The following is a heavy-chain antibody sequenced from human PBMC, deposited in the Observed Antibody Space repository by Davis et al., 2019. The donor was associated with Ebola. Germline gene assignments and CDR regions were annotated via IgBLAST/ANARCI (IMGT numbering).Heavy chain of an antibody. CDR1: GFTFSSYS. Sequence: GESLKISCAASGFTFSSYSMHWVRQAPGKGLDWVAVISYDGSNKYYADSVKGRFTISRDNSKNTLYLQMNSLRAEDTAVYYCARSGLSFGVVKYHYGMDVWGQGTTVTVSS. CDR2: ISYDGSNK. CDR3: ARSGLSFGVVKYHYGMDV. V-gene: IGHV3-30-3*01. D-gene: IGHD3-3*01. J-gene: IGHJ6*02.